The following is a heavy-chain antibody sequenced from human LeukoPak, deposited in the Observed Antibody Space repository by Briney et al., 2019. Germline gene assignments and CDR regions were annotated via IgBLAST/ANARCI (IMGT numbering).Heavy chain of an antibody. V-gene: IGHV4-34*01. CDR2: INHSGST. J-gene: IGHJ4*02. Sequence: PSETLSLTCAVYGGSFSGYYWSWIRQPPGKGLEWIGEINHSGSTNYNPSPKSRVTISVDTSKNQFSLKLSSVTAADTAAYYCARGAPDIVVVPAAHIDYWGQGTLVTVSS. D-gene: IGHD2-2*01. CDR1: GGSFSGYY. CDR3: ARGAPDIVVVPAAHIDY.